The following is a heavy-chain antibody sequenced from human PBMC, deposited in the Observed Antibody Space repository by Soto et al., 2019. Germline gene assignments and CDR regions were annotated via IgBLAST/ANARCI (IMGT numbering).Heavy chain of an antibody. J-gene: IGHJ5*02. V-gene: IGHV1-69*04. CDR2: IIPILGIA. Sequence: SVKGSCKASGGTFSIYTISWVRQAPGQGLEWMGRIIPILGIANYAQKFQGRVTITADKSTSTAHMELSSLRSEDTAVYYCAREGSGYEGGDWIDPWGQGTLVTVSS. CDR1: GGTFSIYT. D-gene: IGHD5-12*01. CDR3: AREGSGYEGGDWIDP.